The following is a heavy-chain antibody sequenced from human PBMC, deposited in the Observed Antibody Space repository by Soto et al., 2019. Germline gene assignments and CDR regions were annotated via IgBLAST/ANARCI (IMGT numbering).Heavy chain of an antibody. CDR3: AKRAVAGRNWYFDL. V-gene: IGHV3-23*01. J-gene: IGHJ2*01. CDR2: ISGTGGSS. Sequence: EVQLLESGGGLVQPGGSLRLSCAASGFTFSTYTMSWVRQAPGKGMECVSAISGTGGSSSYTDSVKGRFTISRDNSKNTLSLQMDSLRAEDPARYYCAKRAVAGRNWYFDLWGRGTLFTFSS. D-gene: IGHD6-19*01. CDR1: GFTFSTYT.